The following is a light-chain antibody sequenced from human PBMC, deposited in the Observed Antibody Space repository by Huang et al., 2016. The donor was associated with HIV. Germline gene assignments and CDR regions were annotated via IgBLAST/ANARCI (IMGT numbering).Light chain of an antibody. Sequence: EIMMTQSPATLSASPGERATLSCRASQSVSSNLVWYQQKPGQAPGVLIYGASIRASGIPARVRGSGSGTEFTLTISSLQSEDFAVYYCQQYNNWPRTFGQGTKVEIK. J-gene: IGKJ1*01. CDR3: QQYNNWPRT. V-gene: IGKV3-15*01. CDR2: GAS. CDR1: QSVSSN.